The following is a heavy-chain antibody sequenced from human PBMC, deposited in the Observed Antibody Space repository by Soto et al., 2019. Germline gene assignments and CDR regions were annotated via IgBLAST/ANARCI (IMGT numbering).Heavy chain of an antibody. J-gene: IGHJ6*02. Sequence: SETLSLACTVSGGSISSSSYYWGWIRQPPGKGLEWIGSIYYSGSTYYNPSLKSRVTISVDTSKNQFSLKLSSVTAADTAVYYCARDGSGVTIYAAGGYYGMDVWGQGTTITFSS. D-gene: IGHD3-3*01. CDR1: GGSISSSSYY. CDR2: IYYSGST. CDR3: ARDGSGVTIYAAGGYYGMDV. V-gene: IGHV4-39*02.